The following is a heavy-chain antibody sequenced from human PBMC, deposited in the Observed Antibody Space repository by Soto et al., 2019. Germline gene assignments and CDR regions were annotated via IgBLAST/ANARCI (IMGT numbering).Heavy chain of an antibody. Sequence: QVQLVQSGAEVRKPGASVKISCKASGYTFTSYAIHWLRQALGQRLEWMGWINGGAGDTRYSVTSNGRSTFTSYRAATTAFMDLNSLSATDTAVYNYARIPITMAAETKLHAWRQRNLVTVSS. D-gene: IGHD6-13*01. V-gene: IGHV1-3*01. CDR3: ARIPITMAAETKLHA. CDR1: GYTFTSYA. CDR2: INGGAGDT. J-gene: IGHJ5*02.